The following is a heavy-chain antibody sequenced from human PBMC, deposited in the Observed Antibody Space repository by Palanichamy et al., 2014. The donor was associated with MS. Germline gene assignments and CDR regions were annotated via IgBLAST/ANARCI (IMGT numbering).Heavy chain of an antibody. Sequence: QVLLQESGPRLVKPSQTLSLTCSVSGGSITSGGYYWSWIRQFPGKGLEWIGYIHHSGTTFYNPSLKSRIAISVDTSKNQYPLKLTSVTAADTAVYYCAREFAGNSGCDHWGQGTLVTASS. CDR2: IHHSGTT. J-gene: IGHJ4*02. D-gene: IGHD4-23*01. CDR1: GGSITSGGYY. CDR3: AREFAGNSGCDH. V-gene: IGHV4-31*03.